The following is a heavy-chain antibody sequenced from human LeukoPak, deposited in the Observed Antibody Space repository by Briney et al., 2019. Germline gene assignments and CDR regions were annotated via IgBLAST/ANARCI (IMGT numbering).Heavy chain of an antibody. J-gene: IGHJ6*02. CDR1: GLTFSSYA. CDR3: ARDLRFLEWLSSDYYYGMDV. CDR2: ISYDGSNK. Sequence: GRSLRLSCAASGLTFSSYAMHWVRQAPGKGLEWVAVISYDGSNKYYADSVKGRFTISRDNSKNTLYLQMNSLRAEDTAVYYCARDLRFLEWLSSDYYYGMDVWGQGTTVTVSS. D-gene: IGHD3-3*01. V-gene: IGHV3-30-3*01.